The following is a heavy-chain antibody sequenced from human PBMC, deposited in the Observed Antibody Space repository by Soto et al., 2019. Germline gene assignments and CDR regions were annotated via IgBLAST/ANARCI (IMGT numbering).Heavy chain of an antibody. V-gene: IGHV3-53*01. J-gene: IGHJ6*02. CDR2: LYIGCRI. Sequence: EAQLVESVGGLIQPGGSLRLSCAASVFTVSDNYITWVRQAPGKGLEWVSLLYIGCRIYYADSVKGRFTISRDTSKTTLYLQMNSLRTEDTAVYYCARSDRDYAYALNVWGQGTTVTVSS. CDR1: VFTVSDNY. D-gene: IGHD3-16*01. CDR3: ARSDRDYAYALNV.